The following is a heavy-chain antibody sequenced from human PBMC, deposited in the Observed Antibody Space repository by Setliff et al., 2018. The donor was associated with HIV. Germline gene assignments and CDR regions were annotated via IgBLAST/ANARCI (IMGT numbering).Heavy chain of an antibody. CDR3: ARARGYCSSTSCYYYYGMDV. J-gene: IGHJ6*02. V-gene: IGHV4-4*07. Sequence: PSETLSLTCSLSGGSISSYHWNWIRQPPGKGLEWIGRIYTSGSTNYNPSLKSRVAMSVETSKNQFSLKLSSVTAADTAVYYLARARGYCSSTSCYYYYGMDVWGQGTTVTVSS. CDR2: IYTSGST. CDR1: GGSISSYH. D-gene: IGHD2-2*01.